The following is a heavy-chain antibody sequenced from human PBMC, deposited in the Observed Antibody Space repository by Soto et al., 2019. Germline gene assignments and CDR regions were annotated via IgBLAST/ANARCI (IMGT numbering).Heavy chain of an antibody. J-gene: IGHJ3*02. Sequence: EVQLVESGGGLVQPGGSLRLSCAASGFTFNSYYMTWVRQAPGKGLEWVANIRQDGSDKYYVGSVKGRFTISRDNAKKTLYLQMSGLRADDTAVDYCAGQRGGPTTSAFDIWGQGTMVTVSS. D-gene: IGHD1-26*01. CDR3: AGQRGGPTTSAFDI. CDR1: GFTFNSYY. CDR2: IRQDGSDK. V-gene: IGHV3-7*04.